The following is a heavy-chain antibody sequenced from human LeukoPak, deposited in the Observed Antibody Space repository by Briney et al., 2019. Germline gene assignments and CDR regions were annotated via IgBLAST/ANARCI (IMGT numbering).Heavy chain of an antibody. V-gene: IGHV3-48*04. CDR3: ARGRVPALDY. CDR1: GFTFSSYS. D-gene: IGHD2-2*01. Sequence: GGSLRLSCAASGFTFSSYSMNWVRQAPGKGLEWVSYISSSSSTIYYADSVKGRFTISRDNAKNSLYLQTNSLRAEDTAVYYCARGRVPALDYWGQGTLVTVSS. CDR2: ISSSSSTI. J-gene: IGHJ4*02.